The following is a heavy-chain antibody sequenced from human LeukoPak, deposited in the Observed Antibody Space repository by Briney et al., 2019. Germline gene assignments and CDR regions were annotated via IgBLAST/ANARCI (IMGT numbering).Heavy chain of an antibody. D-gene: IGHD6-13*01. Sequence: PSETLSLTCTVSGGSISSYYWSWIRQPPGKGLEWIGYIYYSGSTNYNPSLKSRVTISVDTSKNQFSLKLSSVTAADTAVYYCARQLTVAGDAFDIWGQGTMVTVSS. CDR1: GGSISSYY. V-gene: IGHV4-59*01. CDR2: IYYSGST. J-gene: IGHJ3*02. CDR3: ARQLTVAGDAFDI.